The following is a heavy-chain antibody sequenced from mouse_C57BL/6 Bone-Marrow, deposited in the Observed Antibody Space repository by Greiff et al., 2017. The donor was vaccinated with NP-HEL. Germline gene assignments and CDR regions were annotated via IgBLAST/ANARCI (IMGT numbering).Heavy chain of an antibody. Sequence: VQLQQSGAELAKPGASVKLSCKASGYTFTSYWMHWVKQRPGQGLEWIGYINPSSGYTKYNQKFKDKATLTADKSSSTAYMQLSSLTYEDSAVYYCARGANWKRRYFDYWGQGTTLTVSS. CDR1: GYTFTSYW. D-gene: IGHD4-1*02. CDR2: INPSSGYT. J-gene: IGHJ2*01. CDR3: ARGANWKRRYFDY. V-gene: IGHV1-7*01.